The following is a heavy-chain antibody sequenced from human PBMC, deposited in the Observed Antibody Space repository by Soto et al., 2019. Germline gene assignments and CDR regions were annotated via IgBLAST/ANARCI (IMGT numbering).Heavy chain of an antibody. CDR1: GFTFRSHW. CDR3: ARVKMPGGVDP. D-gene: IGHD3-16*01. J-gene: IGHJ5*02. V-gene: IGHV3-7*02. Sequence: PGGSLRLSCAASGFTFRSHWMSWVRQAPGKGLEWVANINPGGSEKHYVESVKGRSTISRDNAKNSVSLQMNSLRAEDTAVYYCARVKMPGGVDPWGQGTLVTVSS. CDR2: INPGGSEK.